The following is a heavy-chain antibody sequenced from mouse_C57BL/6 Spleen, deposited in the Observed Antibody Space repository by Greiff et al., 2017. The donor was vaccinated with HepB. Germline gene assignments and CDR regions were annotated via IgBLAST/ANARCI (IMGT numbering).Heavy chain of an antibody. CDR2: IDPSDSET. V-gene: IGHV1-52*01. CDR1: GYTFTSYW. D-gene: IGHD2-2*01. CDR3: ARRGVYGYDFYAMDY. Sequence: QVQLQQPGAELVRPGSSVKLSCKASGYTFTSYWMHWVKQRPIQGLEWIGNIDPSDSETHYNQKFKDKATLTVDKSSSTAYMQLRSLTSEDSAVYYCARRGVYGYDFYAMDYWGQGTSVTVAS. J-gene: IGHJ4*01.